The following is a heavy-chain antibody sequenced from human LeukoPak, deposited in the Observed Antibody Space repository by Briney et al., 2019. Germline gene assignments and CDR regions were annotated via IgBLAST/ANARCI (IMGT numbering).Heavy chain of an antibody. CDR2: FYNSGRT. Sequence: SEPLSLTCTVSGGSISSQLYYWNWIRQPAGKGLEWIGRFYNSGRTNFNPSLKSRVTISADTSKNQFSLKLRSVTAADSAVYYCARGDLKSDWFDPWGQGTLVIVST. CDR1: GGSISSQLYY. J-gene: IGHJ5*02. V-gene: IGHV4-61*02. CDR3: ARGDLKSDWFDP. D-gene: IGHD3-3*01.